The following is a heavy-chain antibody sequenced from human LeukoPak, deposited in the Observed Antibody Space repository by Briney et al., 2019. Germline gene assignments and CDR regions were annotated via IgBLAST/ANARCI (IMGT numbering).Heavy chain of an antibody. CDR3: ARAKGDIVVVPAAMDTTYYYYYYMDV. J-gene: IGHJ6*03. D-gene: IGHD2-2*01. Sequence: ASVKVSCKASGGTFSSYAISWVRQAPGQGLEWVGGIIPIFGTANYAQKFQGRVTITTDESTSTAYMELSSLRSEDTAVYYCARAKGDIVVVPAAMDTTYYYYYYMDVWGKGTTATVSS. V-gene: IGHV1-69*05. CDR2: IIPIFGTA. CDR1: GGTFSSYA.